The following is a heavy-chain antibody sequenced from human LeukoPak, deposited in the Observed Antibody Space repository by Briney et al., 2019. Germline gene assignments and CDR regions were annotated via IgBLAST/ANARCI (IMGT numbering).Heavy chain of an antibody. CDR1: GFTFSSYW. Sequence: GGSLRLSCAASGFTFSSYWMSWVRQAPGKGREWVANIKQDGSEKYYVDSVEGRFTISRDSAKNSLYLQMNSLRAEDTAVYYCAKDYGGNSALDYWGQGTLVTVPS. V-gene: IGHV3-7*01. CDR2: IKQDGSEK. D-gene: IGHD4-23*01. J-gene: IGHJ4*02. CDR3: AKDYGGNSALDY.